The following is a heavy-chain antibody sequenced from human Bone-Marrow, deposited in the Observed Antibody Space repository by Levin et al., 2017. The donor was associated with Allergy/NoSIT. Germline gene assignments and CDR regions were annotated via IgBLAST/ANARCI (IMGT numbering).Heavy chain of an antibody. CDR2: IPHDGANT. D-gene: IGHD6-19*01. V-gene: IGHV3-30-3*01. CDR1: GFTFSNVA. J-gene: IGHJ5*01. Sequence: GEPLKISCAASGFTFSNVAMHWVRQAPGKGLEWVAAIPHDGANTYYTDSVRGRFTISRDNSKNTLFVDMNSLRVEDTAVYYCARDPGLAVGKGYFDSWGQGTLVTVSS. CDR3: ARDPGLAVGKGYFDS.